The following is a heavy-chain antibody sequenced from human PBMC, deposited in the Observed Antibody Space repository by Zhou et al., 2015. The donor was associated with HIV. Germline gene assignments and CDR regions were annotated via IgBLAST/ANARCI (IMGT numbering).Heavy chain of an antibody. CDR2: IIPIFGTA. V-gene: IGHV1-69*01. CDR1: GGTFSSYA. J-gene: IGHJ6*03. D-gene: IGHD3-3*01. Sequence: QVQLVQSGAEVKKPGSSVKVSCKASGGTFSSYAISWVRQAPGQGLEWMGGIIPIFGTANYAQKFQGRVTITADESTSTAYMELSSLRSEDTAVYYCARRAGFWSGGSYYYYYMDVWGKGTTVTVSS. CDR3: ARRAGFWSGGSYYYYYMDV.